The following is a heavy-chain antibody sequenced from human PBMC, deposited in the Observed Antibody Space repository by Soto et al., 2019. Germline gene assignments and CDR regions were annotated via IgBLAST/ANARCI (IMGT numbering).Heavy chain of an antibody. V-gene: IGHV1-46*01. CDR2: INPSSGAT. J-gene: IGHJ4*02. D-gene: IGHD2-21*02. CDR1: GYNFIAYY. CDR3: AKYCGGDCRHFDA. Sequence: QVQLVQSGAEVKKPGSSVKLSCKASGYNFIAYYIYWVRQAPGQGPEWMGMINPSSGATNYAQKFQGRVTVTRDTSTSTAYLELSSLRSEDAAVYYCAKYCGGDCRHFDAWGQGTLVTVCS.